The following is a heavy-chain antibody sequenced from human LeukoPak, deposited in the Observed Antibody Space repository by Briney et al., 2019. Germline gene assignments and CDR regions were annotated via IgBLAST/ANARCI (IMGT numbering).Heavy chain of an antibody. V-gene: IGHV4-34*01. CDR2: INHSGST. CDR1: GGSFSGYY. CDR3: ASHKNGDFDY. Sequence: SETLSLTCAVYGGSFSGYYWSWIRQPPGKGLEWIGEINHSGSTNYNPSLKSRVTISVDTSKNQFSLKLSSVTAADTAVYYCASHKNGDFDYWGQGTPVTVSS. J-gene: IGHJ4*02. D-gene: IGHD3-10*01.